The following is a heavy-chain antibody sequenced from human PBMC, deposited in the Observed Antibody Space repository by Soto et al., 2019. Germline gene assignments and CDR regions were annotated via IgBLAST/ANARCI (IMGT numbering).Heavy chain of an antibody. D-gene: IGHD1-26*01. CDR2: IYHSGST. CDR3: ARTLGIVGATAWFDP. V-gene: IGHV4-30-2*01. CDR1: GGSISSGGYS. Sequence: SETLSLTCAVSGGSISSGGYSWSWTRQPPGKGLEWIGYIYHSGSTYYNPSLKSRVTISVDRSKNQFSLKLSSVTAANTAVYYCARTLGIVGATAWFDPWGQGTLVTVSS. J-gene: IGHJ5*02.